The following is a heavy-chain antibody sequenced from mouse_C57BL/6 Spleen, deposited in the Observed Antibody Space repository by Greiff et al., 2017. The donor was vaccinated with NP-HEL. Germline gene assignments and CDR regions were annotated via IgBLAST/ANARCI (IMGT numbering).Heavy chain of an antibody. CDR2: ISSGSSTI. D-gene: IGHD2-5*01. J-gene: IGHJ3*01. CDR1: GFTFSDYG. V-gene: IGHV5-17*01. Sequence: EVNVVESGGGLVKPGGSLKLSCAASGFTFSDYGMHWVRQAPEKGLEWVAYISSGSSTIYYADTVKGRFTISRDNAKNTLFLQMTSLRSEDTAMYYCARGAYYSNSWFAYWGQGTLVTVSA. CDR3: ARGAYYSNSWFAY.